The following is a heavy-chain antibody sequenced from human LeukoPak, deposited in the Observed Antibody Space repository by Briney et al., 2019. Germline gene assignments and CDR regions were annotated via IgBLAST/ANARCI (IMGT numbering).Heavy chain of an antibody. J-gene: IGHJ6*02. CDR3: AKEEGFGDYYYYGMDV. V-gene: IGHV3-30*02. Sequence: GGSLRLSCAASGFTFSSYGMHWVRQAPGKGLEWVAFIRYDGSNKYYADSVKGRFTISRDNSKSTLYLQMNSLRAEDTAVYYCAKEEGFGDYYYYGMDVWGQGTTVTVSS. CDR1: GFTFSSYG. CDR2: IRYDGSNK. D-gene: IGHD3-10*01.